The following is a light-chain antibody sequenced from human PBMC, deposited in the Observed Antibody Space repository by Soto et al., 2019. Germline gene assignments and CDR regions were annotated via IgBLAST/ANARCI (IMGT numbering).Light chain of an antibody. Sequence: EIVLTQSPGTLSLSPGESATLSCRASQTVGSDYLAWYQQRPGQAPRLLIYGASSRATGIPDRFSGSGSGTDFTRTISRLEPEDFAMYFCEEYRTSAQTFGQGTKVEIK. CDR3: EEYRTSAQT. J-gene: IGKJ1*01. V-gene: IGKV3-20*01. CDR2: GAS. CDR1: QTVGSDY.